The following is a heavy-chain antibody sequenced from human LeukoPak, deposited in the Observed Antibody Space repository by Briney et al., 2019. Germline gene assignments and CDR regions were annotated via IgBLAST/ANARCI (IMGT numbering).Heavy chain of an antibody. V-gene: IGHV1-46*01. CDR3: ATERSGGTWFDP. Sequence: ASVKVSCKASGYTFTTYHMHWVRRAPGQGLEWVGMIDTSDGNTNYAQKFLDRVTMTRDTSTSTVYMELSGLRSYDTAVYYCATERSGGTWFDPWGQGTLVTVSS. D-gene: IGHD2-15*01. CDR2: IDTSDGNT. J-gene: IGHJ5*02. CDR1: GYTFTTYH.